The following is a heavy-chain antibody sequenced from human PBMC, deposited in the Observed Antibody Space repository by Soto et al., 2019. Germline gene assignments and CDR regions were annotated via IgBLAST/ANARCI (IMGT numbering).Heavy chain of an antibody. Sequence: QVELVQSGAEVKKPGASVKVSCQASEDTFTHYDINWVRQATGQGLEWMGWMNPNSGNIDYAHKVQGRLTMTRDTSTRTVSMELSSLRSDDTAVYYCVRRVASGHRSWFDPWGQGTLVTVSS. J-gene: IGHJ5*02. CDR2: MNPNSGNI. CDR3: VRRVASGHRSWFDP. CDR1: EDTFTHYD. V-gene: IGHV1-8*02. D-gene: IGHD2-21*01.